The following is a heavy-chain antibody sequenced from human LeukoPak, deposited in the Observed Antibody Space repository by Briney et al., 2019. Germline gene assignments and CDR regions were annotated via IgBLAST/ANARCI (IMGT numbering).Heavy chain of an antibody. Sequence: GGSLRLSCAASGFTFDDYAMHWVRQAPGKGLEWVSGISWNSGSIGYADSVKGRFTISRDNAKNSLYLQMNSLRAEDTALYYCAKGYTEMVTTPFDAFDIWGQGTMVTVSS. J-gene: IGHJ3*02. CDR1: GFTFDDYA. CDR2: ISWNSGSI. CDR3: AKGYTEMVTTPFDAFDI. D-gene: IGHD5-24*01. V-gene: IGHV3-9*01.